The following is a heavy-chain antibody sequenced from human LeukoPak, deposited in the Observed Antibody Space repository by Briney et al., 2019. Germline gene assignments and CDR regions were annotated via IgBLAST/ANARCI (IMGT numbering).Heavy chain of an antibody. CDR1: GYTFSSYY. V-gene: IGHV1-46*01. D-gene: IGHD3-16*01. Sequence: ASVKVSCKACGYTFSSYYMHWVRQAPGQGLEWMGIINPSGGSTSYAQKFQGRVTMTRDMSTSTVYMELSSLRSEDAAVYYCASLTAGDAFDIWGQGTMVTVSS. J-gene: IGHJ3*02. CDR2: INPSGGST. CDR3: ASLTAGDAFDI.